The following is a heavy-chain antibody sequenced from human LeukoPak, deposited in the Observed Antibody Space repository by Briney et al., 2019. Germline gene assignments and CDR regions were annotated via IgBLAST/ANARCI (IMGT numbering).Heavy chain of an antibody. CDR1: GFTFSSYE. J-gene: IGHJ6*04. V-gene: IGHV3-48*03. D-gene: IGHD3-10*02. CDR3: AELGITMIGGV. Sequence: GGSLRLSCAASGFTFSSYEMNWVRQAPGKGLEWVSYISSSGSTIYYADSVKGRFTISRDNAKNSLYLQMNSLRAEDTAVYSCAELGITMIGGVWGKGTTVTISS. CDR2: ISSSGSTI.